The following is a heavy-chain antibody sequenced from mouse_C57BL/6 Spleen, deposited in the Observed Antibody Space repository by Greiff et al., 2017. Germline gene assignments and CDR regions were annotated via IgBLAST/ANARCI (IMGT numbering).Heavy chain of an antibody. V-gene: IGHV14-3*01. CDR2: IDPAHGNT. CDR3: AREWDYYGSSFPFAY. D-gene: IGHD1-1*01. Sequence: EVQLQQSVAELVRPGASVKLSCPASGFHIKNTYMHWVQQRPEQGLEWIGRIDPAHGNTKYAPKFQGKATITADTSSNTANLQLSSRTSEDTASYYCAREWDYYGSSFPFAYWGQGTLVTVSA. J-gene: IGHJ3*01. CDR1: GFHIKNTY.